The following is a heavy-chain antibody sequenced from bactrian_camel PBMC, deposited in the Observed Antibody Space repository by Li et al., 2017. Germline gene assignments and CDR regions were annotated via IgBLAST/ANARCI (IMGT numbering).Heavy chain of an antibody. CDR2: ITIGGGST. CDR3: AARPGGCASWPDWSWYTS. D-gene: IGHD6*01. CDR1: GNMRSTDC. J-gene: IGHJ4*01. Sequence: VQLVESGGGSVQAGGSLSLSCTRSGNMRSTDCMGWFRQEPGKERKGVAAITIGGGSTYYADSVKGRFTISRDNAKNTLYLQMNSLSPEDTAMYYCAARPGGCASWPDWSWYTSWGRGTQVTVS. V-gene: IGHV3S54*01.